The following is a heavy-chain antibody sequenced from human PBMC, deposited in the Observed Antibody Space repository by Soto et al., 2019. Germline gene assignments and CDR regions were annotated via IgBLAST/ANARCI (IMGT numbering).Heavy chain of an antibody. CDR1: CGSLSSGGYY. D-gene: IGHD2-21*01. V-gene: IGHV4-31*03. CDR2: IYYTGKT. J-gene: IGHJ4*02. CDR3: ARVFAGSFDY. Sequence: PSETLSLTCTVSCGSLSSGGYYWSWLRQLPGKGLEWIGYIYYTGKTYYNPALKSRLAMSVDTSKNQFSLKLSSVTAADSALYYCARVFAGSFDYWGQGTLVTVSS.